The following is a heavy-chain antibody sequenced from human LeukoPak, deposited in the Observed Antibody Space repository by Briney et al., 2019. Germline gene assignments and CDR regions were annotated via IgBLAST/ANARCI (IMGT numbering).Heavy chain of an antibody. CDR3: AKIRDWKVFDY. V-gene: IGHV3-21*01. CDR2: IRFTGSYI. J-gene: IGHJ4*02. Sequence: PGGSLRLSCAASGFTFSSYSMNWVRQAPGKGLEWVSSIRFTGSYIYYADSVKGRFTISRDDAKNLLSLQMSSLRAEDTAVYYCAKIRDWKVFDYWGQGTLVTVSS. D-gene: IGHD1-1*01. CDR1: GFTFSSYS.